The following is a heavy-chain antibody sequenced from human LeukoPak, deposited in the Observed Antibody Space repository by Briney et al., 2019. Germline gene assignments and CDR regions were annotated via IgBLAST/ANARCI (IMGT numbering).Heavy chain of an antibody. Sequence: GASVKVSCKASGGTFGSYAISWVRQAPGQGLEWMGRIIPILGIANYAQKFQGRVTITADKSTSTAYMELSSLRSEDTAVYYCARGYGGNTGAYYGMDVWGQGTTVTVSS. J-gene: IGHJ6*02. V-gene: IGHV1-69*04. CDR1: GGTFGSYA. CDR2: IIPILGIA. D-gene: IGHD4-23*01. CDR3: ARGYGGNTGAYYGMDV.